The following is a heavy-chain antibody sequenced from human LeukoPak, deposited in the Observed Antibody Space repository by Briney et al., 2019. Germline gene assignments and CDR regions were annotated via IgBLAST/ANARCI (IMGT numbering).Heavy chain of an antibody. D-gene: IGHD2-15*01. V-gene: IGHV3-30*03. CDR3: ARDLHCSGGSCYSGLHY. CDR2: ISYDGSYK. J-gene: IGHJ4*02. Sequence: PGGSLRLSCAASGFTFSSYGMSWVRQAPGKGLEWVSVISYDGSYKYYADSVKGRFTISRDNSKNTLYLQMNSLRPEDTAVYYCARDLHCSGGSCYSGLHYWGQGTLVTVSS. CDR1: GFTFSSYG.